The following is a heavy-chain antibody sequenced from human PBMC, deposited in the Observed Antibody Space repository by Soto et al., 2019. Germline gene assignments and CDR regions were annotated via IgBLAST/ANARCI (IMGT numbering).Heavy chain of an antibody. J-gene: IGHJ6*03. D-gene: IGHD3-10*01. V-gene: IGHV1-8*01. CDR1: GYTFTSYD. CDR2: MNPNSGNT. CDR3: ARGSGALSGRGRYYYMDV. Sequence: ASVKVSCKASGYTFTSYDINWVRQATGQGLEWMGWMNPNSGNTGYAQKFQGRVTMTRNTSISTAYMELSSLRSEDTAVYYCARGSGALSGRGRYYYMDVWGKGTTVTVSS.